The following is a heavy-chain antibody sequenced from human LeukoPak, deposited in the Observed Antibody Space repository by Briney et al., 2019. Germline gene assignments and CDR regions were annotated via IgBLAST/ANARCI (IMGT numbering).Heavy chain of an antibody. CDR2: INPSGGTT. V-gene: IGHV1-46*01. D-gene: IGHD3-16*01. CDR1: GYTFTRYY. CDR3: ARDAMSYDYSWGSYGHLGIDP. Sequence: ASVKVSCKASGYTFTRYYMHWVRQAPAQGLEWMGIINPSGGTTDYAQKFHGRITVTRDTSTSTVYMELTSLTSEDTAVYYCARDAMSYDYSWGSYGHLGIDPWGQGTLVTVSS. J-gene: IGHJ5*02.